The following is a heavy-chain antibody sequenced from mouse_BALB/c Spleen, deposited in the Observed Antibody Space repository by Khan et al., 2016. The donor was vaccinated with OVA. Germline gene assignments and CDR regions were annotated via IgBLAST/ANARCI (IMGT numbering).Heavy chain of an antibody. D-gene: IGHD2-14*01. CDR1: GYTFTSYT. V-gene: IGHV1-4*01. CDR2: INPSNGYT. J-gene: IGHJ3*01. Sequence: VQLVESGAELARPGASVKMSCKASGYTFTSYTIHWIKKRPGQGLEWIGYINPSNGYTNYNQKFKDKATLTTDKSSTTAYLKLSSLTSDYSSVYNCVRDGAYHRNDGWFAYWGQGTLVTVSA. CDR3: VRDGAYHRNDGWFAY.